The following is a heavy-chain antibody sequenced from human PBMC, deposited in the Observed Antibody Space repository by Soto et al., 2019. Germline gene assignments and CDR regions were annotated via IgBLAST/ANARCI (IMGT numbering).Heavy chain of an antibody. CDR3: AREHATYALDY. V-gene: IGHV1-8*01. Sequence: QVQLVQSGAEVKKPGASVKVSCKASGYTFTSYDIYWVRQATGQGLEWMVWMNPNSGNTVYAQKYQGGVTMTRNTSISTAYMERSSLRSEDTAVYYCAREHATYALDYWGQGTLVTVSS. CDR1: GYTFTSYD. CDR2: MNPNSGNT. J-gene: IGHJ4*02. D-gene: IGHD1-26*01.